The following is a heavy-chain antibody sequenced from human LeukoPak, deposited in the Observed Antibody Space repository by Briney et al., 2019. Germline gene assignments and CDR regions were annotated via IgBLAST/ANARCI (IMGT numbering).Heavy chain of an antibody. V-gene: IGHV3-30*02. Sequence: GGSLRLSCAASGFTFNNYGMHWVRQAPGKGLEWVAFIRYNGNNQYYADSVKGRFTISRDNSKNTLYLQMNSLRAEDTAVYYCARRAGAYSHPYDYWGQGTLVTVSS. CDR2: IRYNGNNQ. CDR1: GFTFNNYG. D-gene: IGHD4/OR15-4a*01. J-gene: IGHJ4*02. CDR3: ARRAGAYSHPYDY.